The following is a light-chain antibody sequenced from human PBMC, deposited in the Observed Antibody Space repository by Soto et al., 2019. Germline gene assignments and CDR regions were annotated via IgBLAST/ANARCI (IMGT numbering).Light chain of an antibody. CDR2: AAS. CDR1: QGISNY. CDR3: QKYNSAPRT. Sequence: DIQMTQSPSSLSASVGDRVTLTCRASQGISNYLAWYQQKPGNVPKLLIYAASTLQSGVPSWFSGSGSGTDFTLTISSLQPEDVAKYYCQKYNSAPRTFGQGTKVEIK. J-gene: IGKJ1*01. V-gene: IGKV1-27*01.